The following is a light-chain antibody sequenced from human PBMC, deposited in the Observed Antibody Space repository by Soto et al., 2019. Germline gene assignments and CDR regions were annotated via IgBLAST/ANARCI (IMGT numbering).Light chain of an antibody. CDR3: QQYNNWPPCT. V-gene: IGKV3-15*01. CDR2: GAS. Sequence: EIVMTQSPVTLSVSPGESATLSCRASQSVSSTLAWYQQKPGQAPPTLLFGASASATGIPTRFSGSGTGTEFNLPNPSHQSEDFAVYYCQQYNNWPPCTFGKGTKLEIK. CDR1: QSVSST. J-gene: IGKJ2*02.